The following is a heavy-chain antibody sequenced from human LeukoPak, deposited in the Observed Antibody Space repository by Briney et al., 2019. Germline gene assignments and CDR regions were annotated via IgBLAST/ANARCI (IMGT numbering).Heavy chain of an antibody. Sequence: GGSLRLSCAASGFTFDDYGMSWVRPAPGKGLAWVCGINWKGGSTGYADSVKGGFTISRDNATKSLYLQMNSLRSEDRAVYYAAREGRSIAARPDWFDPWGQGTLVTVSS. J-gene: IGHJ5*02. CDR2: INWKGGST. V-gene: IGHV3-20*04. CDR3: AREGRSIAARPDWFDP. D-gene: IGHD6-6*01. CDR1: GFTFDDYG.